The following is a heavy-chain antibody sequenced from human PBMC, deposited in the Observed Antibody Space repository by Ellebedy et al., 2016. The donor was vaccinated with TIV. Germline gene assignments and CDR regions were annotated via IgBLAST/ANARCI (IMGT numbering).Heavy chain of an antibody. V-gene: IGHV3-23*01. CDR1: GFTFNIYA. J-gene: IGHJ4*02. D-gene: IGHD6-13*01. Sequence: GESLKISCAASGFTFNIYAMTWVRQAPGKGLEWVSAISGGGGGGTFYADSVKGRFTISRDNAKNTLYLQMNGLRAEDTAVYYCAREVWYPASWGQGTLVTVSS. CDR3: AREVWYPAS. CDR2: ISGGGGGGT.